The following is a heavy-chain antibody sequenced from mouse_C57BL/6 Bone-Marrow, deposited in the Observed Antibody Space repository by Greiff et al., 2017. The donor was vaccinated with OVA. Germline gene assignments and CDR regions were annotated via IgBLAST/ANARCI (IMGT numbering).Heavy chain of an antibody. CDR1: GFTFSSYA. V-gene: IGHV5-4*01. J-gene: IGHJ3*01. CDR2: ISDGGSYT. CDR3: ARSDGYDLAWFAY. D-gene: IGHD2-2*01. Sequence: EVHLVESGGGLVKPGGSLKLSCAASGFTFSSYAMSWVRQTPEKRLEWVATISDGGSYTYYPDNVKGRFTISRDNAKNNLYLQMSHLKSEDTAMYYCARSDGYDLAWFAYWGQGTLVTVSA.